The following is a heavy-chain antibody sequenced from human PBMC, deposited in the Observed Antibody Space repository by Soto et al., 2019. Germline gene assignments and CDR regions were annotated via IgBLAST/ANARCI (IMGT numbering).Heavy chain of an antibody. Sequence: SETLSLTCTVSGGSVRSSGYYWAWIRQPPGKGLEWIGSLYSSGKTYRNPSLKSRVTMSDDTSKNQLSLRLSSVTAADTAVYYCGKVLVGATGHTDSDSWGQGTLVTVSS. D-gene: IGHD2-15*01. V-gene: IGHV4-39*01. J-gene: IGHJ4*02. CDR3: GKVLVGATGHTDSDS. CDR1: GGSVRSSGYY. CDR2: LYSSGKT.